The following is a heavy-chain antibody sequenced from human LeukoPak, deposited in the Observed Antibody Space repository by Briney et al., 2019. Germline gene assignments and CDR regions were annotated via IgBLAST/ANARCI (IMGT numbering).Heavy chain of an antibody. J-gene: IGHJ4*02. D-gene: IGHD4-11*01. V-gene: IGHV4-39*02. CDR1: GDSISSVNYH. CDR3: ARVSYRRFDY. Sequence: SETLSLTCTVSGDSISSVNYHWAWIRQPPGKGLEWIGSFSPTGNTYYNPSLKSRVTISADTSKNQFSLRLSSVTAADTAVHYCARVSYRRFDYWGQGNLVTVSS. CDR2: FSPTGNT.